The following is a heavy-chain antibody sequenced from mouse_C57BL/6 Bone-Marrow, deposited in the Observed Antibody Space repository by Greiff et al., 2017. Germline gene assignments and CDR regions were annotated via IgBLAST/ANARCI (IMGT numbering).Heavy chain of an antibody. V-gene: IGHV1-64*01. CDR1: GYTFTSYW. CDR2: IHPNSGST. J-gene: IGHJ3*01. Sequence: VQLQQPGAELVKPGASVKLSCKASGYTFTSYWMHWVKQRPGQGLEWIGMIHPNSGSTNNNEKFKSKATLTVAKSSSTSYMQRSSLTSEDSAVYYCARWIGNWDAQAWFAYWGQGTLVTVSA. CDR3: ARWIGNWDAQAWFAY. D-gene: IGHD4-1*01.